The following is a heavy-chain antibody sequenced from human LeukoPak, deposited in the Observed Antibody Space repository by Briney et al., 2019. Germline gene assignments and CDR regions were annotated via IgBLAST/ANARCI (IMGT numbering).Heavy chain of an antibody. CDR3: ARDLRREGFNRGAFDI. V-gene: IGHV4-59*01. CDR2: VFYTGNS. J-gene: IGHJ3*02. CDR1: GGSMRSNQ. D-gene: IGHD5-24*01. Sequence: SETLSLTCTVSGGSMRSNQWSWLRQPPGKGLEWIGFVFYTGNSNYNPSLSSPPTMSIDTSKKQFSLKLSSVTAADTAVYYCARDLRREGFNRGAFDIWGQGRLVSVSS.